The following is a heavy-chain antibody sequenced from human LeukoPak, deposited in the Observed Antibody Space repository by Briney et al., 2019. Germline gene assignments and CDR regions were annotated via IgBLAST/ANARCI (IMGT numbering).Heavy chain of an antibody. CDR3: ARGTGRDYYDSSGYYYFDY. V-gene: IGHV4-39*07. Sequence: KSSETLSLTCTVSGGSISSSSYYWGWLRQPPGKGLEWIGSIYYSGSTYYNPSLKSRVTISVDTSKNQFSLKLSSVTAADTAVYYCARGTGRDYYDSSGYYYFDYWGQGTLVTVSS. D-gene: IGHD3-22*01. J-gene: IGHJ4*02. CDR1: GGSISSSSYY. CDR2: IYYSGST.